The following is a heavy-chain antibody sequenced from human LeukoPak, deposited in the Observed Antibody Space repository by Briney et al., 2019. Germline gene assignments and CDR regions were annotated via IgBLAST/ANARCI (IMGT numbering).Heavy chain of an antibody. Sequence: SETLSLTCTVSGVCITTYYWNWVRQPPGKGLEWIGHMFYSGTTSYNPSLKSRVAISVDTFKSRVSLTVTSVTAADTAVYYCVGEKSFFGEAIWSQGSLVTVSS. CDR1: GVCITTYY. CDR3: VGEKSFFGEAI. D-gene: IGHD3-10*01. CDR2: MFYSGTT. V-gene: IGHV4-59*01. J-gene: IGHJ3*02.